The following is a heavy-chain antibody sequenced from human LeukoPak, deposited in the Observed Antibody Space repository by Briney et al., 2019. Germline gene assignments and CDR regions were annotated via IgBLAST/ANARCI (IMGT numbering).Heavy chain of an antibody. D-gene: IGHD1-26*01. CDR2: INSDGSST. J-gene: IGHJ4*02. V-gene: IGHV3-74*01. Sequence: GGSLRLSCAASGFTFSSYWMHWVRQAPGKGLVWVSRINSDGSSTSYADSVKGRFTVSRDNAKNTLYLQMNSLRAEDTAVYYCARSWVGATDVDYWGQGTLVIVSS. CDR1: GFTFSSYW. CDR3: ARSWVGATDVDY.